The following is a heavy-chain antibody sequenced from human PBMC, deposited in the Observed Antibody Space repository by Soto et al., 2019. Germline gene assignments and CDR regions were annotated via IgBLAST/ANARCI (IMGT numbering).Heavy chain of an antibody. J-gene: IGHJ6*01. V-gene: IGHV3-30*18. CDR3: AKDQYDFWSGSLSSYGMDV. CDR2: ISYDGSNK. Sequence: PRWSPLLPCVPPLLPPSTYGLHTGGHGPGKGLEWVAVISYDGSNKYYADSVKGRFTISRDNSKNTLYLQMNSLRAEDTAVYDCAKDQYDFWSGSLSSYGMDVWGHGTTVTVSS. D-gene: IGHD3-3*01. CDR1: LLPPSTYG.